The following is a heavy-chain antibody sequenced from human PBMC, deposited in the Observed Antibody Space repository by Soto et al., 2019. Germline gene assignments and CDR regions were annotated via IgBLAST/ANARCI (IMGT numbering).Heavy chain of an antibody. D-gene: IGHD3-22*01. CDR2: IRSKANSYAT. CDR3: TSQHLTYYYDSSGYFDAFDI. J-gene: IGHJ3*02. Sequence: EVQLVESGGGLVEPGGSLKLSCAASGFTFSGSAMHWVRQASGKGLEWVGRIRSKANSYATAYAASVKGRFTISRDDSKSTAYLLMNSLKTEDTAVYYCTSQHLTYYYDSSGYFDAFDIWGQGTMVTVSS. V-gene: IGHV3-73*02. CDR1: GFTFSGSA.